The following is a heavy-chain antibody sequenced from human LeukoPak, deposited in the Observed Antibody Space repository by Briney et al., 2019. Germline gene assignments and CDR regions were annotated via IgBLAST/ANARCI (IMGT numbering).Heavy chain of an antibody. CDR2: ILGSSRTI. D-gene: IGHD2-2*01. CDR1: GFSSSTYS. CDR3: ARGHCSTTSCSYH. Sequence: GGSLRLSCAASGFSSSTYSMNWVRQAPGKGLEWIAHILGSSRTIYYADSVKGRFTISRDNAKNSLYLQMNSLRAEDTAVYYCARGHCSTTSCSYHWGQGTLVTVSS. V-gene: IGHV3-48*01. J-gene: IGHJ5*02.